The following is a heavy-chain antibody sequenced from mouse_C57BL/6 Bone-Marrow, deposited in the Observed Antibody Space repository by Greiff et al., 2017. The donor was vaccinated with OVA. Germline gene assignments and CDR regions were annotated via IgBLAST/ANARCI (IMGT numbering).Heavy chain of an antibody. CDR1: GYTFTSYW. J-gene: IGHJ4*01. CDR3: ARDGYSNYLYAMDY. Sequence: QVQLQQPGAELVMPGASVKLSCKASGYTFTSYWMHWVKQRPGQGLEWIGEIDPSDSYTNYKQKFKGKSTLTVDKSYSTAYMQLSSLTSEDSAVYYCARDGYSNYLYAMDYWGQGTSVTVSS. CDR2: IDPSDSYT. V-gene: IGHV1-69*01. D-gene: IGHD2-5*01.